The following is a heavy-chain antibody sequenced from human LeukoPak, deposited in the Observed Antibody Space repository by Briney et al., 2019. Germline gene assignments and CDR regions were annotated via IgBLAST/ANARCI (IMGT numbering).Heavy chain of an antibody. CDR3: VRGPRYYDDSGFHYGVFDI. CDR1: EVAVTSNY. J-gene: IGHJ3*02. V-gene: IGHV3-53*01. Sequence: GGSLRLSCAASEVAVTSNYLSWVRQAPGKGLQWVSVIYPGGDIYYSDSVKGRFIISRDNSKNTLSLQMNSLTADDTAVYYCVRGPRYYDDSGFHYGVFDIWGQGTVVTVSS. D-gene: IGHD3-22*01. CDR2: IYPGGDI.